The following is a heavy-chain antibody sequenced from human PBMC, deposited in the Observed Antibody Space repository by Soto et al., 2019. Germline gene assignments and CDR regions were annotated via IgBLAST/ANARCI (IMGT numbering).Heavy chain of an antibody. CDR2: ISSSSSTI. V-gene: IGHV3-48*01. J-gene: IGHJ5*02. D-gene: IGHD4-17*01. CDR1: GFTFSSYS. CDR3: AREGGDVNWFDT. Sequence: EVQLVESGGGLVQPGGSLRLSCAASGFTFSSYSMNWVRQAPGKGLEWVSYISSSSSTIYDADSVKGRFTISRDNATNSLYLHMNSLRSEDTAVYYCAREGGDVNWFDTWGQGTLVTVSS.